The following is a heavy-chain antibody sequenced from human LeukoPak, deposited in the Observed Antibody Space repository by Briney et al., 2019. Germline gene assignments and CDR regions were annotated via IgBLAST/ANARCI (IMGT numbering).Heavy chain of an antibody. Sequence: SETLSLTCAVYGWSFNDYYWNWVRQPPGKGLEWIGEINARGDTNYNPSLKSRVTISVDSSKNQFSLTLTSMIAADTAIYYCARGQVPAARGYNWFDPWGQGTVITVSS. CDR3: ARGQVPAARGYNWFDP. CDR2: INARGDT. CDR1: GWSFNDYY. V-gene: IGHV4-34*01. J-gene: IGHJ5*02. D-gene: IGHD2-2*01.